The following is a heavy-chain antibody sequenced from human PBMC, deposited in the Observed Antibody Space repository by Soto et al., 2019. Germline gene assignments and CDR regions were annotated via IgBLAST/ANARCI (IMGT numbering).Heavy chain of an antibody. CDR2: INYSGTT. CDR3: ARLGGYVSVGYYYLWDS. CDR1: DGSMNSDTYY. J-gene: IGHJ4*02. D-gene: IGHD3-22*01. V-gene: IGHV4-39*01. Sequence: QLQLQESGPGLVKPSETLSLTCSVSDGSMNSDTYYWGWIRQPPGKGLEWIGVINYSGTTFHNVSLKSLVTMSVDSSRHQFSLKLTSMTAADTAVYYCARLGGYVSVGYYYLWDSWGQGTLVTVSS.